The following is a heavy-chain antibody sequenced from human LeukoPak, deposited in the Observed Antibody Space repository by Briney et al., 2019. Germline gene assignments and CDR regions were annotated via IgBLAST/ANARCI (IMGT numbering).Heavy chain of an antibody. CDR3: SRALEV. V-gene: IGHV3-7*01. CDR2: INQDRSEK. CDR1: GFMFRTYW. J-gene: IGHJ6*04. Sequence: PGGSLRLSCEVAGFMFRTYWMDWVRQAPGRGLEWVANINQDRSEKYYVDSVKGRFTISRDNTKNSLYLQMNSLRAEDTAVYYCSRALEVWGKGTTVTVSS.